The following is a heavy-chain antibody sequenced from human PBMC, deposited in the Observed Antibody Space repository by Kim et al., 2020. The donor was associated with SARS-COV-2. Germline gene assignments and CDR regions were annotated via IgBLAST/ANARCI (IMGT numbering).Heavy chain of an antibody. Sequence: SETLSLTCTFSGYSISSGYYWGWIRQPPGKGLEWIGSIYHSGSTYYNPSLKSRVTISVDTSKNQFSLKLSSVTAADTAVYYCARDPALGIAAPTPGRQPHPYVNWVDPWGQGTLVTVSS. CDR2: IYHSGST. CDR1: GYSISSGYY. V-gene: IGHV4-38-2*02. CDR3: ARDPALGIAAPTPGRQPHPYVNWVDP. J-gene: IGHJ5*02. D-gene: IGHD6-6*01.